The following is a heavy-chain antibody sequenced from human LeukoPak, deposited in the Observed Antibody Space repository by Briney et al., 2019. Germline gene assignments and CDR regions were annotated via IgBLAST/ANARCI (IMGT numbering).Heavy chain of an antibody. D-gene: IGHD2-21*02. CDR1: GYSFTSHY. CDR3: AGSLVVTAIQFDY. CDR2: INPTGSST. V-gene: IGHV1-2*06. J-gene: IGHJ4*02. Sequence: GASVKVSCKASGYSFTSHYMHWVRQAPGQGLEWLGLINPTGSSTLYAQKFQGRVTMTRDTSISTAYMELSRLRSDDTAVYYCAGSLVVTAIQFDYWGQGTLVTVSS.